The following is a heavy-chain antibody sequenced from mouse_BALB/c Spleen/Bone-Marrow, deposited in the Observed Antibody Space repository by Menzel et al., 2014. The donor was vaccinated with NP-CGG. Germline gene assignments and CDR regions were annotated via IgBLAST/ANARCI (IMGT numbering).Heavy chain of an antibody. CDR3: ARPRQLGLPYYFDY. CDR2: ISPYNDGT. V-gene: IGHV1-14*01. D-gene: IGHD3-2*01. Sequence: EVQGVESGPELVKPGASVKMSCKASGYTFTSYVMHWVKQKPGQGLEWIGYISPYNDGTKYNEKFKGKATLTSDKSSSTAYMELSSLTSEDSAVYCCARPRQLGLPYYFDYWGQGTTLTVSS. J-gene: IGHJ2*01. CDR1: GYTFTSYV.